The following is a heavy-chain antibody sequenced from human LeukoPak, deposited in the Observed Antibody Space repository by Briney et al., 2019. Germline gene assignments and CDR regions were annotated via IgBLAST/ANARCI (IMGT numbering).Heavy chain of an antibody. Sequence: PSETLSLTCAVYGGSFSGYYWSWIRQPPGKGLEWIGEINHSGSTNYNPSLKSRVTISVDTSKNQFSLKLSSVTAADTAVYYCARGLTYYDFWSGYSPRAFDIWGQGTMVTVSS. CDR2: INHSGST. CDR3: ARGLTYYDFWSGYSPRAFDI. V-gene: IGHV4-34*01. J-gene: IGHJ3*02. D-gene: IGHD3-3*01. CDR1: GGSFSGYY.